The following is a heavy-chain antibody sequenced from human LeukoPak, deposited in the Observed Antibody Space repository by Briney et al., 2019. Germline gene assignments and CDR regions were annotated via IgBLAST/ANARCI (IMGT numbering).Heavy chain of an antibody. D-gene: IGHD1-26*01. CDR2: IKLDGSEE. V-gene: IGHV3-7*01. Sequence: PGGSLRLSCAASGFTFSSSRMSWVRQAPATGLEWVANIKLDGSEEYYVDSVRGRFTISRDNAKNSLYLQMNSLRVEDTGVYYCARDQVGDFDYWGQGTLVTVAS. CDR1: GFTFSSSR. CDR3: ARDQVGDFDY. J-gene: IGHJ4*02.